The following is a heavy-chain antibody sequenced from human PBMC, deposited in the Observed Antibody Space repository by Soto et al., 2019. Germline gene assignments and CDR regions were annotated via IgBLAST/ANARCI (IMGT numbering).Heavy chain of an antibody. CDR2: INHSGST. V-gene: IGHV4-34*01. CDR1: GGSFSGYY. Sequence: SETLSLTCAVYGGSFSGYYWSWIRQPPGKGLEWIGEINHSGSTNYNPSLKSRVTISVDTSKNQFSLKLSSVTAADTAVYYCAMQNLDCSSTSCYTGWFDPWGQGTLVT. D-gene: IGHD2-2*01. J-gene: IGHJ5*02. CDR3: AMQNLDCSSTSCYTGWFDP.